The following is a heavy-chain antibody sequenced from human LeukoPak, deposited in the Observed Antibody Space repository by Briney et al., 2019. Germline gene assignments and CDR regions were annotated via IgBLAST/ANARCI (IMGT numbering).Heavy chain of an antibody. CDR1: GGSISSGSYY. CDR2: TYTSGST. J-gene: IGHJ4*02. Sequence: SKTLSLTCTVSGGSISSGSYYWSWIRQPAGKGLEWIGRTYTSGSTNYNPSLKSRVTISVDTSKNQFSLKLSSVTAADTAVYYCARVVQLALVAGDYFDFWGQGTLVTVSS. D-gene: IGHD5-18*01. V-gene: IGHV4-61*02. CDR3: ARVVQLALVAGDYFDF.